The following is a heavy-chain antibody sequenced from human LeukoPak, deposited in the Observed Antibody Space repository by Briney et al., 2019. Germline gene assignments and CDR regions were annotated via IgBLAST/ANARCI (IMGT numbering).Heavy chain of an antibody. V-gene: IGHV4-59*01. D-gene: IGHD5-24*01. CDR2: IYYGGST. Sequence: NSSETLSLTCIVSGDSITNYYWSWIRQPPGKGLEWIGYIYYGGSTNYNPSLKSRVTMSVDTSKNQFSLKLSSVTAADTAVYYCAREDGYNLGRFGYWGQGTLVTVSS. CDR1: GDSITNYY. CDR3: AREDGYNLGRFGY. J-gene: IGHJ4*02.